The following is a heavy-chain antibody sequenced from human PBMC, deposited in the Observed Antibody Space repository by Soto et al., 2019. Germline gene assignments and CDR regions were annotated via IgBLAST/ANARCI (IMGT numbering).Heavy chain of an antibody. Sequence: SETLSLTCTVSGGSISSYYWSWIRQPPGKGLEWIGYINYSGSTNYNPSLKSRVTISVDTSKNQFSLKLSSVTAADTAVYYCARQGGGIAAAVFDYWGQGTLVTVSS. D-gene: IGHD6-13*01. CDR2: INYSGST. J-gene: IGHJ4*02. CDR3: ARQGGGIAAAVFDY. V-gene: IGHV4-59*08. CDR1: GGSISSYY.